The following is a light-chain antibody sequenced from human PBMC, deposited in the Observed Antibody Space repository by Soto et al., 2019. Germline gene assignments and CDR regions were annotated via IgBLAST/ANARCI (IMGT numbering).Light chain of an antibody. CDR1: QTISSW. CDR3: QQSFIAPWT. CDR2: AAS. J-gene: IGKJ1*01. Sequence: DIQMTQSPSTLSGSVGDRVTITCRASQTISSWLAWYQQKPGKVPNLLIFAASSLLSGVPSRFSGSGSGTDFTLTITSLQAEDSATYYCQQSFIAPWTFGQGTKVEIK. V-gene: IGKV1-39*01.